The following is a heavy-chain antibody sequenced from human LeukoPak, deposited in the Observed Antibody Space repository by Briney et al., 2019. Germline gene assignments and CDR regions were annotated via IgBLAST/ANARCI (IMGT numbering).Heavy chain of an antibody. D-gene: IGHD3-22*01. CDR1: GFTFDDYA. V-gene: IGHV3-30-3*01. CDR3: ASNPQPMIVVVPSFDY. J-gene: IGHJ4*02. Sequence: GGSLRLSCAASGFTFDDYAMHWVRQAPGKGLEWVAVISYDGSNKYYADSVKGRFTISRDNSKNTLYLQMNSLRAEDTAVYYCASNPQPMIVVVPSFDYWGQGTLVTVSS. CDR2: ISYDGSNK.